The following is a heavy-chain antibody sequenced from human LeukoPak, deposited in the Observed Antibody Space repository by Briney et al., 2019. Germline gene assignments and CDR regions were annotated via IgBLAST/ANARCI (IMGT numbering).Heavy chain of an antibody. Sequence: GGSLRLSCAASGFTFSSYWMSWVRQAPGKGLEWVANIKQDGSEKYYVDSVKGRFTISRDNAKNSLYLQMDSLRAEDTAVYYCARVGSADRDGYNYLPPSGVGGEYYFDYWGQGTLVTVSS. V-gene: IGHV3-7*01. CDR1: GFTFSSYW. D-gene: IGHD5-24*01. J-gene: IGHJ4*02. CDR3: ARVGSADRDGYNYLPPSGVGGEYYFDY. CDR2: IKQDGSEK.